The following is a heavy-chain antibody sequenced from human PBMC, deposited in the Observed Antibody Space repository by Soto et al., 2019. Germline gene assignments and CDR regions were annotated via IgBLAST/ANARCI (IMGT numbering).Heavy chain of an antibody. CDR3: ARVDRSSWSAFDH. Sequence: QVQLVQSGAEVKKPGASVKVSCKASGYAFSGYSISWVRQAPGQGLEWMGWISTYNGNTNTAQKFQGGVTMTTHTSPKTAYMELTSLRLDDTAVYFCARVDRSSWSAFDHWGQGTLVTLSS. D-gene: IGHD6-13*01. CDR1: GYAFSGYS. V-gene: IGHV1-18*04. CDR2: ISTYNGNT. J-gene: IGHJ4*02.